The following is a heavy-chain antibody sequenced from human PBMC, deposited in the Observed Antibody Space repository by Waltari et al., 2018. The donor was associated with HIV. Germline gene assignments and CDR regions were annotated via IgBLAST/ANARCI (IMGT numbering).Heavy chain of an antibody. CDR2: ICYSGGT. V-gene: IGHV4-39*01. J-gene: IGHJ4*02. CDR1: GGSISSSSYY. D-gene: IGHD2-15*01. CDR3: ARAVQGYCSGGSCENYFDY. Sequence: QLQLQESGPGLVKPSETLSLTCTVSGGSISSSSYYWRWIRQPPGKGLEWIGSICYSGGTYYNPSLKSRVTISVDTSKNQFSLKLSSVTAADTAVYYCARAVQGYCSGGSCENYFDYWGQGTLVTVSS.